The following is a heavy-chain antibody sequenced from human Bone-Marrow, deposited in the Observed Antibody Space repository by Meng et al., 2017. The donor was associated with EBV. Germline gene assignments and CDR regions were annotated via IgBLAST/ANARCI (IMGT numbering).Heavy chain of an antibody. CDR3: ARDLVVGATSFHY. CDR1: GYTFTGYY. CDR2: INPNSGGT. Sequence: VQLVQSGAEVKKPGASVKVSCKASGYTFTGYYMHWVRQAPGQGLEWMGRINPNSGGTNYAQKFQGRVTMTRDTSISTAYMELSRLRSDDTAVYYCARDLVVGATSFHYWGQGTLVTASS. J-gene: IGHJ4*02. D-gene: IGHD1-26*01. V-gene: IGHV1-2*06.